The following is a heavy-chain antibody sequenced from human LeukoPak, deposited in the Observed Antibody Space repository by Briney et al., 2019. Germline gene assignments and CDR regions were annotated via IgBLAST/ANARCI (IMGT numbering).Heavy chain of an antibody. D-gene: IGHD3-22*01. CDR3: ARGDQYYYDSGGYLPSDAFDI. V-gene: IGHV3-64*01. J-gene: IGHJ3*02. CDR1: GFIFSNYA. Sequence: GGSLRLSCAASGFIFSNYAMHWVRQAPGKGLEYVSAISSNGDFTYYANSVKGRFTISRDNSKNTLYLQMGSLRAGDMAVYYCARGDQYYYDSGGYLPSDAFDIWGLGTMVTVSS. CDR2: ISSNGDFT.